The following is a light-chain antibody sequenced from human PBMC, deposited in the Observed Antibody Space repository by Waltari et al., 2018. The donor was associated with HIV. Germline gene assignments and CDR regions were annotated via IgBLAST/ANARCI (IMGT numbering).Light chain of an antibody. Sequence: QSVLTQPPSASGTPGQRVTISCSGSYSTIGSDNVYWYQHLPGTVPKLLIYKNIQRPSGVPDRFSGSKSGASAYLAISGLRSEDEADYYCTGWDASLSEYVFGPGTRVTV. V-gene: IGLV1-47*01. CDR1: YSTIGSDN. CDR2: KNI. J-gene: IGLJ1*01. CDR3: TGWDASLSEYV.